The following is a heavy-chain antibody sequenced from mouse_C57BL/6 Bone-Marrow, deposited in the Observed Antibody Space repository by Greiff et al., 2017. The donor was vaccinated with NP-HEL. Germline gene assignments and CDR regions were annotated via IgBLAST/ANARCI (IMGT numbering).Heavy chain of an antibody. D-gene: IGHD2-3*01. V-gene: IGHV1-52*01. J-gene: IGHJ1*03. CDR3: ARDGYHWYFDV. Sequence: QVQLQQSGAELVRPGSSVKLSCKASGYTFTSYWMHWVKQRPIQGLEWIGNIDPSDSETPYNQKFKDKATLTVDKSSSTAYMQLSSLTSEDSAVYYCARDGYHWYFDVWGTGTTVTVSS. CDR2: IDPSDSET. CDR1: GYTFTSYW.